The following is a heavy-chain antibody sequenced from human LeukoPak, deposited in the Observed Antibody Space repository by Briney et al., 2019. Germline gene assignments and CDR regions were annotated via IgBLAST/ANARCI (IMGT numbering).Heavy chain of an antibody. V-gene: IGHV3-64*01. CDR1: GFTFNTYA. CDR2: ISSNGAST. D-gene: IGHD3-10*01. J-gene: IGHJ4*02. Sequence: GESLRLSCAASGFTFNTYALHWVRQAPGKGLGFVSAISSNGASTYYANSVKGRFTISRDNSKNTLYLQMGSLRAEDMAMYYCARIMIRGAPSDNWGQGTLVTVSS. CDR3: ARIMIRGAPSDN.